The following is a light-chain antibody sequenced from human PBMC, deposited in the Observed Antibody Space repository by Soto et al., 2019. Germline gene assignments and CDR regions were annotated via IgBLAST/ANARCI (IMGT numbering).Light chain of an antibody. CDR3: HQSYSTPFT. CDR1: QSITTF. CDR2: AAS. Sequence: EIQMTQSPSSLSASVGDRVTITCRAGQSITTFLNWYQQKPGKAPKLLIYAASNLQSGVPSRFSGSGSGTDFTLTIISLQPEDFASYYCHQSYSTPFTFGGGSKVEIK. V-gene: IGKV1-39*01. J-gene: IGKJ4*01.